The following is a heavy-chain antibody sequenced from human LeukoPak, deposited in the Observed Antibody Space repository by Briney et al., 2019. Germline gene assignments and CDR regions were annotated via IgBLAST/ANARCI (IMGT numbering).Heavy chain of an antibody. CDR1: GFTFSDYY. V-gene: IGHV3-11*01. Sequence: GGSLRLSCAASGFTFSDYYMSWIRQAPGKGLEWVSYISSSGSTIYYADSVKGRFTISRDNAKNSLYLQMNSLRAEDTAVYYCARQFRRHMVRGVIGGFDYWGQGTLVTVSS. J-gene: IGHJ4*02. D-gene: IGHD3-10*01. CDR3: ARQFRRHMVRGVIGGFDY. CDR2: ISSSGSTI.